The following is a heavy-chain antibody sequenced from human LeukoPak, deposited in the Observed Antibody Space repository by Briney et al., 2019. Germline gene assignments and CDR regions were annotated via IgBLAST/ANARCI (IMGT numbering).Heavy chain of an antibody. J-gene: IGHJ4*02. Sequence: GGSLILSCAATGFTVSSNYMSWVRQAPGKGLEWVSVLYSDASTYYADSVKGRFIISRLSSENTLYLQMNSLRVEDTAVYYCARMNSGTYFDYWGQGTLVSVSS. CDR3: ARMNSGTYFDY. CDR2: LYSDAST. V-gene: IGHV3-53*04. CDR1: GFTVSSNY. D-gene: IGHD1-26*01.